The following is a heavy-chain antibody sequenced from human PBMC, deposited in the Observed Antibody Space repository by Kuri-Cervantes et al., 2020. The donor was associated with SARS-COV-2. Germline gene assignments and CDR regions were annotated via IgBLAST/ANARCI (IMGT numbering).Heavy chain of an antibody. J-gene: IGHJ4*02. V-gene: IGHV3-21*04. CDR1: GFTFSSYS. D-gene: IGHD4-17*01. Sequence: GESLKISCAASGFTFSSYSMNWVRQAPGKGLEWVSYISSSSSYIYYADSVKGRFTIFRDNAKNSLYLQMNSLRAEDTAVYYCSKRPKDRLFYGDLNLVYYFDYWGQGTLVTVSS. CDR2: ISSSSSYI. CDR3: SKRPKDRLFYGDLNLVYYFDY.